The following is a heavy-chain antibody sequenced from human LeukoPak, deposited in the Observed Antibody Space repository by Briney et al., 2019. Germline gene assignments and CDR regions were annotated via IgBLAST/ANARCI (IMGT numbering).Heavy chain of an antibody. D-gene: IGHD5-18*01. J-gene: IGHJ5*02. Sequence: GGSLRLSCAASGFTFSSYWMSWVRQAPGKRLEWVANIKQDGSEKYYVDSVKGRLTISRDNAKNSLYLQMNSLRAEDTAVYYCARLDGYSYGFIDNWFDPWGQGTLVTVSS. CDR2: IKQDGSEK. CDR3: ARLDGYSYGFIDNWFDP. CDR1: GFTFSSYW. V-gene: IGHV3-7*01.